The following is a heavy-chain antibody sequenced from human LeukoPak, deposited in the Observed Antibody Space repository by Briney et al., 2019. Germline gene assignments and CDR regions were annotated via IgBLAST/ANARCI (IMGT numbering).Heavy chain of an antibody. V-gene: IGHV3-23*01. J-gene: IGHJ4*02. D-gene: IGHD4-17*01. CDR2: ISGSGFST. CDR3: AKVGPSDYGDFVPDY. Sequence: PGGSLRLSCAASGFTFRSYAMSWVRQAPAKGLEWVSVISGSGFSTNYADSVKGRFTISRDNSKNTLYLQMNSLRAEDTAVYYCAKVGPSDYGDFVPDYWGQGTLVTVSS. CDR1: GFTFRSYA.